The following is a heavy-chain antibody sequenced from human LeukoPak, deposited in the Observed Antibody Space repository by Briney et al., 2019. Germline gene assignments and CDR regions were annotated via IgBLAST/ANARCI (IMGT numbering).Heavy chain of an antibody. CDR2: ISGSGGST. V-gene: IGHV3-23*01. D-gene: IGHD1-26*01. J-gene: IGHJ3*02. CDR3: AKDLSSIVGATRRSAFDI. Sequence: PGGSLRLSCAASGFTLSSYAMSWVRQAPGKGLEWVSAISGSGGSTYYADSVKGRFTISRDNSKSTLYLQMNSLRAEDTAVYYCAKDLSSIVGATRRSAFDIWGQGTMVTVSS. CDR1: GFTLSSYA.